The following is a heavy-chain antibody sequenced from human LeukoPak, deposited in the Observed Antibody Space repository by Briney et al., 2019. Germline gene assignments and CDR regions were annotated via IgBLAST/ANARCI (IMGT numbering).Heavy chain of an antibody. CDR3: ARSSPGGLHFDY. CDR1: GFTVSSNY. J-gene: IGHJ4*02. V-gene: IGHV3-53*01. Sequence: GGSLRLSCAASGFTVSSNYMSWVRQAPGKGLEWVSVIYSGGSTYYADSVKGRFTISRDNSKNTLYLQMNSLRAEDTAVYYCARSSPGGLHFDYWGQGTLVTVSS. CDR2: IYSGGST. D-gene: IGHD4-23*01.